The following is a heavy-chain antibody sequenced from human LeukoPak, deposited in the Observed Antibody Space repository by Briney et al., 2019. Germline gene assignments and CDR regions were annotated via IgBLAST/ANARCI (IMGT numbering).Heavy chain of an antibody. CDR2: FYWNDDK. CDR3: AHRNYYGSNLAFDY. CDR1: GFSLSTSGVG. D-gene: IGHD3-10*01. Sequence: CGPTDVKPTQTLTLTCTFSGFSLSTSGVGVGWIRQPPGKALAWLALFYWNDDKRYSPSLKSRLTITKDTSKNQVVLTMTDMGPVDTATYYCAHRNYYGSNLAFDYWGQGTMVT. V-gene: IGHV2-5*01. J-gene: IGHJ4*02.